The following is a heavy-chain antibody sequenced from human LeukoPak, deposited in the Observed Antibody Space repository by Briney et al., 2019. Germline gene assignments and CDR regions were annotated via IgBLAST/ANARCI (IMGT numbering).Heavy chain of an antibody. D-gene: IGHD3-10*01. CDR1: GFTFSSYS. J-gene: IGHJ4*02. V-gene: IGHV3-21*01. Sequence: GGSLRLSCAASGFTFSSYSMNWVRQAAGKGLEWVSSISSSSSYIYYADSVKGRFTISRDNAKNSLYLQMNSLRAEDTAVYYCASIVRGDELDYWGQGTLVTVSS. CDR3: ASIVRGDELDY. CDR2: ISSSSSYI.